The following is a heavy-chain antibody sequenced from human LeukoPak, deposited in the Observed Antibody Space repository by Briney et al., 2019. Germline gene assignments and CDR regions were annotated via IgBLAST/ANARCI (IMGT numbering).Heavy chain of an antibody. CDR2: VCLADSTT. D-gene: IGHD3-9*01. V-gene: IGHV5-51*01. CDR1: GYTFTSDC. CDR3: ARLLTTTGHYSFDY. J-gene: IGHJ4*02. Sequence: GESLQISCKSSGYTFTSDCISWVRQMPGKGLEWMGIVCLADSTTRYSPSFQGQVTISADKSINTAYLQWSSLEASDTAMYYCARLLTTTGHYSFDYWGQGTLITVSS.